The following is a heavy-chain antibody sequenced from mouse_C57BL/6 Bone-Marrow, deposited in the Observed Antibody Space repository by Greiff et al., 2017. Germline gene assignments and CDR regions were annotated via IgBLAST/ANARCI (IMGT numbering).Heavy chain of an antibody. CDR3: ASPPYYYGSSYWYFDV. V-gene: IGHV1-26*01. D-gene: IGHD1-1*01. CDR2: INPNNGGT. J-gene: IGHJ1*03. Sequence: DVQLVESGPELVKPGASVKISCKASGYTFTDYYMNWVKQSHGKSLEWIGDINPNNGGTSYNQKFKGKATLTVDKSSSTAYMELRSLTSEDSAVYYCASPPYYYGSSYWYFDVWGTGTTVTVSS. CDR1: GYTFTDYY.